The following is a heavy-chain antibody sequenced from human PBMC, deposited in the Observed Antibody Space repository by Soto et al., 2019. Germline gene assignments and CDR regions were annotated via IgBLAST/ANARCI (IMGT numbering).Heavy chain of an antibody. Sequence: GGSLRLSCTVSGFAFNNYGINWVRQAPGKGLEWVSSISKSDYTYYSDSVKGRFTISKDRSRSTLYLQMNSLRAEDTAIYYCAKDAVYNDGLWLVANWGQGTLVTVSS. CDR2: ISKSDYT. J-gene: IGHJ4*02. CDR1: GFAFNNYG. V-gene: IGHV3-23*01. D-gene: IGHD5-12*01. CDR3: AKDAVYNDGLWLVAN.